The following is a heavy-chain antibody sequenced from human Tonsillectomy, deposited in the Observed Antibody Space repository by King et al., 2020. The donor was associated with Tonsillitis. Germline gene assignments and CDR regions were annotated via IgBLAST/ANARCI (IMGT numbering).Heavy chain of an antibody. V-gene: IGHV5-51*03. Sequence: QLVQSGAEVKKPGESLKISCKGSGYSFTSYWIGWVRQMPGKGLEWMGLIYPGDSDTRYSPSFQGQVTISADKSISTAYLQWSSLKASDTAMYYCARQTDYYDSSGYYLDYWGQGTLVTVSS. CDR2: IYPGDSDT. D-gene: IGHD3-22*01. CDR3: ARQTDYYDSSGYYLDY. J-gene: IGHJ4*02. CDR1: GYSFTSYW.